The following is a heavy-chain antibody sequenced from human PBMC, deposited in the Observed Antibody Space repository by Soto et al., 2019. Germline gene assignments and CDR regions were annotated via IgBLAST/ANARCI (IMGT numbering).Heavy chain of an antibody. Sequence: PSETLSLTCAVSGGSISSSNWWSWVRQPPGKGLEWIGEIYHSGSTNYNPSLKSRVTISVDKSKNQFSLKLSSVTAADTAVYYCARAPRTAAAGRNGYYYGMDVWGQGTTVTVSS. D-gene: IGHD6-13*01. J-gene: IGHJ6*02. CDR3: ARAPRTAAAGRNGYYYGMDV. CDR2: IYHSGST. CDR1: GGSISSSNW. V-gene: IGHV4-4*02.